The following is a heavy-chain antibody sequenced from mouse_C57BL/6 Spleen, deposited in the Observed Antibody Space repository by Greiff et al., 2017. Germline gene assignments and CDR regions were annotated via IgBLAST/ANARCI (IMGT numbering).Heavy chain of an antibody. CDR3: ARPLYDYGYAMDY. Sequence: EVKLQESVAELVRPGASVKLSCTASGFNIKNTYMHWVKQRPEQGLEWLGRIDPANGNTKYAPKFQGKATITADTSSNTADLQLSRLTSEDTAIYYCARPLYDYGYAMDYWGQGTSVTVSS. D-gene: IGHD2-4*01. CDR2: IDPANGNT. CDR1: GFNIKNTY. J-gene: IGHJ4*01. V-gene: IGHV14-3*01.